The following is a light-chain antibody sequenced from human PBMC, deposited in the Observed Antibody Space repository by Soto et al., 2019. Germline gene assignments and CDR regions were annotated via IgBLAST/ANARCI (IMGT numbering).Light chain of an antibody. J-gene: IGKJ4*01. V-gene: IGKV1-39*01. CDR3: QQGYSTPLT. CDR1: QNINTY. CDR2: AAS. Sequence: DIQMTQSPSSLSASIGDRVTLTCRASQNINTYLNWYHQKPGKAPKLLIYAASTLQSGVPPRFSGSGSGTDFTLIISGLQPEDFATYYCQQGYSTPLTFGGGTKLDIK.